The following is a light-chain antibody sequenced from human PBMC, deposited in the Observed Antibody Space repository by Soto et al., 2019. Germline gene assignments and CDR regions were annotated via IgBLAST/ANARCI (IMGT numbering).Light chain of an antibody. CDR1: QKVSSNL. J-gene: IGKJ1*01. CDR2: GAS. Sequence: SSSSGEPVTNSCSISQKVSSNLLVWYQQNPGQAPRLLIYGASSRATGIPDRFSGSGSGTDFTLTISSLEPEDFAVYYCQQCDSSPETFGQGTRVEIK. V-gene: IGKV3-20*01. CDR3: QQCDSSPET.